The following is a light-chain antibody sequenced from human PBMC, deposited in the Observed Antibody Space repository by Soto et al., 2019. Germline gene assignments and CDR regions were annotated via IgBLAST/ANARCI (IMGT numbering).Light chain of an antibody. J-gene: IGKJ2*01. CDR2: WAS. V-gene: IGKV4-1*01. CDR3: QQYYSTPPT. CDR1: QSVLYSSNNKNY. Sequence: DIVMTQSPDSLAVSLGERATINCKSSQSVLYSSNNKNYLAWYQQKPGQPPKLLIYWASTRESGVPDRFSGSGSETDFTLTISSLQAKDVAVYYCQQYYSTPPTFGQGTKLEIK.